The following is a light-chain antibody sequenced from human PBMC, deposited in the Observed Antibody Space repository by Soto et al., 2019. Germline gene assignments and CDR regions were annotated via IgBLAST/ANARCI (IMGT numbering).Light chain of an antibody. CDR2: GAS. Sequence: EIVLTQSPGTLSLSPGERATLSCRASQSVSSSHLVWYQQKPGQAPRLLIYGASNRATGIPDRFSGSGSGTDFSLTISRLEPEDFAVYYCQQVGSSPPWTFGQGTKVGIK. CDR3: QQVGSSPPWT. J-gene: IGKJ1*01. V-gene: IGKV3-20*01. CDR1: QSVSSSH.